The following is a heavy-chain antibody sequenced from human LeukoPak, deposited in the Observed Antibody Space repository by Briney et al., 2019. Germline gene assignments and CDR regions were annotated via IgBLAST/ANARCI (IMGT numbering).Heavy chain of an antibody. CDR3: ARGVGDTFGNWFDP. V-gene: IGHV4-59*08. D-gene: IGHD1-26*01. Sequence: SETLSLTCTVSGGSLSSYYWSWIRQPPGKGLEWIGYIYYSGSTNYNPSLKSRVTISVDTSKNQFSLKLSSVTAADTAVYYCARGVGDTFGNWFDPWGQGTLVTVSS. CDR2: IYYSGST. CDR1: GGSLSSYY. J-gene: IGHJ5*02.